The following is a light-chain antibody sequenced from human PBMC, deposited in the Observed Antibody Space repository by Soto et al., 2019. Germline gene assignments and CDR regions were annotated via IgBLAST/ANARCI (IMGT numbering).Light chain of an antibody. CDR2: GNN. CDR1: SSNIGAGYD. Sequence: QAVVTQPPSVSGAPGQTITISCTGSSSNIGAGYDVHWYQQLPGRAPKLLIYGNNNRPSGVPDRFSGSKSGTSVSLAITGLRGEDEADYYCSSYAGSNNFVFGTGTKLTVL. CDR3: SSYAGSNNFV. V-gene: IGLV1-40*01. J-gene: IGLJ1*01.